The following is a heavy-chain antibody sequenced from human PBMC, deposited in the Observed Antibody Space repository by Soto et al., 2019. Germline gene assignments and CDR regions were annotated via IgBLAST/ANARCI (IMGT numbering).Heavy chain of an antibody. J-gene: IGHJ6*02. Sequence: QVQLVQSGAEVKKPGSSVKVSCKAAGGTFSSYAISWVRQAPGQGLDWMGGIIPLFATANYAQKFQGRVTITADKSTSTAYMELSSLRSEDTAVYYCARVDCSGGSCYSWDYYYYGMDVWGQVTTVTVSS. V-gene: IGHV1-69*06. CDR2: IIPLFATA. CDR1: GGTFSSYA. CDR3: ARVDCSGGSCYSWDYYYYGMDV. D-gene: IGHD2-15*01.